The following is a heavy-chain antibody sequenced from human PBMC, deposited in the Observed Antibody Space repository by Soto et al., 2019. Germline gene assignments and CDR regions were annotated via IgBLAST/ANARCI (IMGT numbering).Heavy chain of an antibody. Sequence: GKGLEWVSAISGSGGSTYYADSVKGRFTISRDNSKNTLYLQMNSLRAEDTAVYFFVKAEDGIRDVRSVSAFLLNRSSDL. D-gene: IGHD3-10*02. CDR2: ISGSGGST. CDR3: VKAEDGIRDVRSVSAFLLNRSSDL. V-gene: IGHV3-23*01. J-gene: IGHJ2*01.